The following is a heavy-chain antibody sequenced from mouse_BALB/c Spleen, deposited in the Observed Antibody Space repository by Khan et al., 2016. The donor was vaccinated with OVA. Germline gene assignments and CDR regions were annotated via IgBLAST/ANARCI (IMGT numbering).Heavy chain of an antibody. Sequence: EVQLQESGPGLVKPSQSLSLTCTVTGYSITTDYAWNWIRQFPGKKLEWMGFISYSGNTKYNPSLKSRISITRDTSKNQFFLQLKSVTTEDTARYDCARVYGGDFDYWGQGTTLTVSS. D-gene: IGHD1-1*01. CDR2: ISYSGNT. V-gene: IGHV3-2*02. CDR1: GYSITTDYA. CDR3: ARVYGGDFDY. J-gene: IGHJ2*01.